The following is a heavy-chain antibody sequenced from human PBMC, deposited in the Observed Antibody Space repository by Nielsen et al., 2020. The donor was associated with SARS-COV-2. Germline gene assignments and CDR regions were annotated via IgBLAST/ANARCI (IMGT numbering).Heavy chain of an antibody. D-gene: IGHD2-2*01. CDR2: ISYDGSNQ. CDR3: ARETLDHTSSFVDF. CDR1: GFTFNNYA. Sequence: GGSLRLSCAASGFTFNNYAMHWVRQAPGRGLEWMTIISYDGSNQHYADSVKGRFSISRDNSKNLVYLQMNSLSPDDTAMYYCARETLDHTSSFVDFWGQGTQVTVSS. V-gene: IGHV3-30-3*01. J-gene: IGHJ4*02.